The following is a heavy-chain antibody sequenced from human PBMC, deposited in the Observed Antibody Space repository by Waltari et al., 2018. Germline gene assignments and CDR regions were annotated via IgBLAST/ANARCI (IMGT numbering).Heavy chain of an antibody. J-gene: IGHJ5*01. CDR3: ARGRVGDGDCLDS. Sequence: EIQLLQSGVGLVRPGGYLRLSWDVSGFIFCAYEMTWVRQAPGKGLEWVAYIKPSGYVIYAESVKGRFTISRDKSKSSLFLQMNSLRGEDTAVYFCARGRVGDGDCLDSWGQGTLVTVSS. CDR2: IKPSGYVI. CDR1: GFIFCAYE. V-gene: IGHV3-48*03. D-gene: IGHD2-21*02.